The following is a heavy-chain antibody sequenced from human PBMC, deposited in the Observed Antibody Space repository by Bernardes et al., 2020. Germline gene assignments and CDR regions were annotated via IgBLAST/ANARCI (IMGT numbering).Heavy chain of an antibody. J-gene: IGHJ2*01. D-gene: IGHD4-17*01. CDR1: GFSLSTRGMC. CDR2: IDWDDDK. Sequence: SGPTLLKPTQTLTLTCTFSGFSLSTRGMCVSWIRQPPGRALEWLARIDWDDDKYYSTSLKTRLTISKDTSKNQVVLTMTNMDPVDTATYYCARMIGYGDSYFDLWGRGTLVTVSS. CDR3: ARMIGYGDSYFDL. V-gene: IGHV2-70*11.